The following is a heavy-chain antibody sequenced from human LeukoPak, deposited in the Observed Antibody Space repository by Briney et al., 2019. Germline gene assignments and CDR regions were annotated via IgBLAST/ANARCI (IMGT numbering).Heavy chain of an antibody. D-gene: IGHD3-22*01. CDR3: ARPHYYDSSGYPYYYDS. Sequence: SETLSLTCVVYGGSFSGYYWSWIRQPPGKGLEWIGEINHSGSTNYNPSLKSRVTISVDTSKNQFSLKLSSVTAADTAVYYCARPHYYDSSGYPYYYDSWGQGTLVTVSS. V-gene: IGHV4-34*01. CDR2: INHSGST. CDR1: GGSFSGYY. J-gene: IGHJ4*02.